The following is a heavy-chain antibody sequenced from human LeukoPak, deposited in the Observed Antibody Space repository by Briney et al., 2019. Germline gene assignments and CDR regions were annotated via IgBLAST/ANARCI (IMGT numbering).Heavy chain of an antibody. CDR3: ARDYDFWSGFQSY. Sequence: GGSLRLSCAASGFSFSLYLMNWVRQAPGKGLEWLSNIRDSGGEMYYADSVKGRFTISRDNAKNTLYLQMNSLRAEDTAVYYCARDYDFWSGFQSYWGQGTLVTVSS. D-gene: IGHD3-3*01. CDR1: GFSFSLYL. V-gene: IGHV3-21*05. CDR2: IRDSGGEM. J-gene: IGHJ4*02.